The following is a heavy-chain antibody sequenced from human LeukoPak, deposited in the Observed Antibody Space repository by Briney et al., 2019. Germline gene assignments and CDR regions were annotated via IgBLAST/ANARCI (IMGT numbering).Heavy chain of an antibody. CDR2: MNPNSGNT. J-gene: IGHJ5*02. D-gene: IGHD3-10*01. CDR1: GYTFTSYD. CDR3: ARGRMVRGVTWWFDP. Sequence: GASVKVSCKASGYTFTSYDINWVRQATGQGLEWMGWMNPNSGNTGYVQKFQGRVTMTRNTSISTAYMELSSLRSEDTAVYYCARGRMVRGVTWWFDPWGQGTLVTVSS. V-gene: IGHV1-8*01.